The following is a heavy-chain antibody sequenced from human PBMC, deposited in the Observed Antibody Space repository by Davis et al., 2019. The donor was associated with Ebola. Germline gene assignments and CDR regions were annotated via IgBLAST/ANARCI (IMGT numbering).Heavy chain of an antibody. Sequence: SETLSLTCAVYGGSFSGYFWSYIRQPPGKGLEWIGEINHSGSTNYNPSLKSRVTISVDTSKNQFSLNLSSVTAADTAVYYCARRAVVVTPYYYYGMDVWGQGTTVTVSS. D-gene: IGHD4-23*01. CDR2: INHSGST. V-gene: IGHV4-34*01. CDR1: GGSFSGYF. CDR3: ARRAVVVTPYYYYGMDV. J-gene: IGHJ6*02.